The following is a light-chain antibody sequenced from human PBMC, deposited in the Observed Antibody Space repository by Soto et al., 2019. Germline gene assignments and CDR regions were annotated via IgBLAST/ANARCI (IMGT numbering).Light chain of an antibody. CDR2: DDD. V-gene: IGLV2-11*01. Sequence: QSALTQPRSVSGSHGQSVTISCTGTSSDVGDYNYVSWYQQYPGKAPKLMIYDDDKRPSGIPDRFSGSKSGTSATLGITGFRTGDEADYYCGSWDSSLSAYVFGTGTKLTVL. J-gene: IGLJ1*01. CDR1: SSDVGDYNY. CDR3: GSWDSSLSAYV.